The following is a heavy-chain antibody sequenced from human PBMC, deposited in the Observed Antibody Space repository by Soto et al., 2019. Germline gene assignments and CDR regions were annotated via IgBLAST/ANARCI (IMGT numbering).Heavy chain of an antibody. Sequence: PGGSLRLSCTGSGFDFGDYYMSWIRQAPGKGLEWVSYIDSGDGTTYYTDSVKGRFTISRDNAKKTVYLQMSSLRVEDTALYYSVRPYHSSSWFPFDRWGQGPLVTVSS. J-gene: IGHJ4*02. D-gene: IGHD6-13*01. CDR1: GFDFGDYY. CDR2: IDSGDGTT. CDR3: VRPYHSSSWFPFDR. V-gene: IGHV3-11*01.